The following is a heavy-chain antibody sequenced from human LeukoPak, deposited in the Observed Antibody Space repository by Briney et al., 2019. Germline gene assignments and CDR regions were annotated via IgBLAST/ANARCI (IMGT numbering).Heavy chain of an antibody. CDR1: GFTFSSYG. V-gene: IGHV3-30*02. CDR3: ARATDFWSGYYYY. J-gene: IGHJ4*02. D-gene: IGHD3-3*01. Sequence: GGSLRLSCAASGFTFSSYGMHWVRQAPGKGLEWVAFIRYDGSNKYYADSVKGRFTISRDNSKNTLYLQMNSLRAEDTAVYYCARATDFWSGYYYYWGQGTLVTVSS. CDR2: IRYDGSNK.